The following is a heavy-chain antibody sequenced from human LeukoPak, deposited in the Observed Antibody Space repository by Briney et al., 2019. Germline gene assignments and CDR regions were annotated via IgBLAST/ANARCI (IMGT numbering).Heavy chain of an antibody. CDR1: GGSISSSSYY. CDR3: ARDGTNDAFDI. J-gene: IGHJ3*02. V-gene: IGHV4-39*02. D-gene: IGHD1-14*01. CDR2: IYYSGST. Sequence: PSETLSLTCTVSGGSISSSSYYWGWIRQPPGKGLEWIGSIYYSGSTYYNPSLKSRVTISVDTSKNQFSLKLSSVTAADTAVYYCARDGTNDAFDIWGQGTMVTVSS.